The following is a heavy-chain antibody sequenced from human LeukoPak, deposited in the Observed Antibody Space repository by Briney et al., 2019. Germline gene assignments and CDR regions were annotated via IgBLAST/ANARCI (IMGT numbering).Heavy chain of an antibody. D-gene: IGHD3-10*01. V-gene: IGHV3-23*01. J-gene: IGHJ4*02. CDR3: AKDRSGFGANDY. Sequence: PGGSLRLSCAASGFTFSNYDMSWVRQAPGKGLKWVSTISTSGRDTYYPDSVKGRFTISRDNSKNTLYLQMNSLRAEDTAIYYCAKDRSGFGANDYWGQGTLVTVSS. CDR2: ISTSGRDT. CDR1: GFTFSNYD.